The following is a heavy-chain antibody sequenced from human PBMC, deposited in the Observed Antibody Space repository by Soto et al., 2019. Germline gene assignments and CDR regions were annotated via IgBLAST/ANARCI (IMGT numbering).Heavy chain of an antibody. J-gene: IGHJ4*02. D-gene: IGHD6-13*01. CDR2: ISASGDST. CDR3: AKGGLYNSSWYEGY. Sequence: EVQLLESGGALVQPGGSLRLSCAASGFTFSSYAMSWVRQAPGKGPEWVSSISASGDSTHNADSVKGRFAISRDNSKNTRDLQLNSLTADDTAVYYCAKGGLYNSSWYEGYWGQGTLVTVSS. V-gene: IGHV3-23*01. CDR1: GFTFSSYA.